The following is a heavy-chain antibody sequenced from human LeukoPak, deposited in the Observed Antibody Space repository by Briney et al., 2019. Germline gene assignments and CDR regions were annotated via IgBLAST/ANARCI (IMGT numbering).Heavy chain of an antibody. V-gene: IGHV4-34*01. J-gene: IGHJ4*02. CDR1: VVSFSVYY. CDR3: ARGRRLFGSGSYRWFDF. D-gene: IGHD3-10*01. Sequence: PSETLSLTCAVYVVSFSVYYWSWIRQPPRKGLEWVGGITHSVSTNYNPSLKSRVTISVDTSKNQFSLKLSSVTAADTAVYYCARGRRLFGSGSYRWFDFWGQGTLVTVSS. CDR2: ITHSVST.